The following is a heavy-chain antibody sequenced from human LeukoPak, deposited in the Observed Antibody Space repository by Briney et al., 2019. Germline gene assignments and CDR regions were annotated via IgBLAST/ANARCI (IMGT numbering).Heavy chain of an antibody. CDR3: ARQRYCGGDCSSGMDV. CDR1: GYSFTSYW. D-gene: IGHD2-21*02. J-gene: IGHJ6*02. CDR2: IYPGDSDT. Sequence: KPGESLKISCKGSGYSFTSYWIGWVRQMPGKGLEWMGIIYPGDSDTRYSPSFQGQVTISADKSISTAYLQWSSLKASDTAMYYCARQRYCGGDCSSGMDVWGQGTTVTVSS. V-gene: IGHV5-51*01.